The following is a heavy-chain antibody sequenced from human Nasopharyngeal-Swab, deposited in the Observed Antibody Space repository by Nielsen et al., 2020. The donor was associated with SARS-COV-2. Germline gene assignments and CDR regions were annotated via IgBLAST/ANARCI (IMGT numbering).Heavy chain of an antibody. D-gene: IGHD1-14*01. CDR2: IYYSGST. V-gene: IGHV4-59*01. Sequence: GSLRLSCAASGFTFSNAWMSWIRQPPGKGLEWIGYIYYSGSTNYNPSLKSRVTISVDTSKNQFSLKLSSVTAADTAVYYCARGGIITPDAFDIWGQGTMVTVSS. CDR1: GFTFSNAW. CDR3: ARGGIITPDAFDI. J-gene: IGHJ3*02.